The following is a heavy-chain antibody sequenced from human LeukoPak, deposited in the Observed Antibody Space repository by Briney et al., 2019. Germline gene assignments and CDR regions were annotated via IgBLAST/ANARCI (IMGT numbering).Heavy chain of an antibody. CDR2: ISWNSGSI. CDR3: AKDRAFWASMYYFDY. V-gene: IGHV3-9*01. J-gene: IGHJ4*02. D-gene: IGHD3-16*01. CDR1: GFTFDDYA. Sequence: GGSLRLSCAASGFTFDDYAMHWVRQAPGKGLEWVSGISWNSGSIGYADSVKGRFTISRDNAKNSLYLQMNSLRAEDTALYYCAKDRAFWASMYYFDYWGQGTLVTVSS.